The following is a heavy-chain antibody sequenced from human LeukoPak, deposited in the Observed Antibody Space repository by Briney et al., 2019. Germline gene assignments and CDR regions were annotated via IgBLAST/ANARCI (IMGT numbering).Heavy chain of an antibody. CDR3: EKEDLYGSVKWFDP. Sequence: GGSLRLSCAASGFTFTIYAMTWVRQAPGKGLEWVSASGSGGSTYYADSVKGRFTISRDNSKNTLYLQMSSLRAEDTAVYYCEKEDLYGSVKWFDPWGQGTLVTVSS. D-gene: IGHD3-10*01. CDR1: GFTFTIYA. J-gene: IGHJ5*02. V-gene: IGHV3-23*01. CDR2: SGSGGST.